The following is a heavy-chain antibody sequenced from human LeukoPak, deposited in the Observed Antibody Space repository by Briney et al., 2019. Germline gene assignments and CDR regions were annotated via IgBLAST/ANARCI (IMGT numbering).Heavy chain of an antibody. CDR1: GYSISSGYY. J-gene: IGHJ4*02. CDR2: IYHSGST. CDR3: ARVMGIAVAGNYFDH. Sequence: SETLSLTCAVSGYSISSGYYWGWIRQPPGKGLEWIGSIYHSGSTYYNPSLKSRVTISVDTSKNQLSLKLSSVTAADTAVYYCARVMGIAVAGNYFDHWGQETLVTVSS. D-gene: IGHD6-19*01. V-gene: IGHV4-38-2*01.